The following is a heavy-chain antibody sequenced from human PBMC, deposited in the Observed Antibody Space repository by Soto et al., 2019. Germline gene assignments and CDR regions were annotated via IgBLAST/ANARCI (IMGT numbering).Heavy chain of an antibody. V-gene: IGHV4-39*01. CDR3: ARRQWLALDRNYFDY. D-gene: IGHD6-19*01. Sequence: QLQLQESGPGLVKPSETLSLTCTVSGGSISSISYYWGWVRQPPGKGLEWIGSLYYSGSTYYNPSLKSRVTISVDTSKNQFSLKVSSVTAADTAVYYCARRQWLALDRNYFDYWGQGTLVTVSS. J-gene: IGHJ4*02. CDR1: GGSISSISYY. CDR2: LYYSGST.